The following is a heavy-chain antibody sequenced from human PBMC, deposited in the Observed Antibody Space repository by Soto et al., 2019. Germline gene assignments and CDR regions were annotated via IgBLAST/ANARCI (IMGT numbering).Heavy chain of an antibody. J-gene: IGHJ6*02. V-gene: IGHV5-51*03. D-gene: IGHD6-25*01. CDR2: IYPGDSDT. Sequence: GDSLKISCKGSGYSFTSYWIGLVRKLPGKGLEWMGIIYPGDSDTRYSPSFQGQVTISADKSISTAYLQWSSLKASDTAMYYCAKAAVGSNDYYGMDVWGQGTTVTVS. CDR1: GYSFTSYW. CDR3: AKAAVGSNDYYGMDV.